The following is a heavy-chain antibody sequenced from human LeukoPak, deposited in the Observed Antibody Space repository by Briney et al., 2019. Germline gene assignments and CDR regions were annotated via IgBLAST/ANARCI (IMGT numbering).Heavy chain of an antibody. V-gene: IGHV4-4*07. J-gene: IGHJ6*03. CDR1: GGSISSYY. D-gene: IGHD3-3*01. Sequence: PSETLSLTCTVSGGSISSYYWSWIRQPAGKGLEWIGRIYTSGSTNYSPSLKSRVTMSVDTSKNQFSLKLSSVTAADTAVYYCARGNYDFWSGYLRESYMDVWGKGTTVTVSS. CDR2: IYTSGST. CDR3: ARGNYDFWSGYLRESYMDV.